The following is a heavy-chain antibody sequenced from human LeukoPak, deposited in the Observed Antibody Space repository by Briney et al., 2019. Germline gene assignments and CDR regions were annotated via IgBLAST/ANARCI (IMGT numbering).Heavy chain of an antibody. CDR3: ARWFCGGGSCRGAVDY. CDR2: IYYTGST. CDR1: AGPISGYY. Sequence: PSETLSLTCTVSAGPISGYYWTWIRQPPGKGLEWIGYIYYTGSTNCNPSLKSRVAIPLDTSKNQFSLKLNSVTAADTAVYYCARWFCGGGSCRGAVDYWGQGTLVTVSS. J-gene: IGHJ4*02. D-gene: IGHD2-15*01. V-gene: IGHV4-59*01.